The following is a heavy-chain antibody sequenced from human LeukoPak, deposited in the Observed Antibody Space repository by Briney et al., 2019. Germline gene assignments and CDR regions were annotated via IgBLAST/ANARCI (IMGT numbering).Heavy chain of an antibody. CDR1: GFNFIDYS. J-gene: IGHJ4*01. Sequence: GGSLRLSCAASGFNFIDYSMNWVRQAPGKGLEWTSYIGISSGNTKYADSVKGRFTISRDKARNSLYLQMNSLRVEDTAMYYCARDHRYAFDNWGHGTLVTVSS. CDR2: IGISSGNT. CDR3: ARDHRYAFDN. D-gene: IGHD5-12*01. V-gene: IGHV3-48*01.